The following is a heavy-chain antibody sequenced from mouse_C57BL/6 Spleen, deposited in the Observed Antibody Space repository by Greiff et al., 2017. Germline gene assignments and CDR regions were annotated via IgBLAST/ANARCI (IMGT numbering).Heavy chain of an antibody. CDR2: FNPSTGGT. V-gene: IGHV1-42*01. D-gene: IGHD4-1*01. Sequence: EVQLQQSGPELVKPGASVKISCKASGYSFTGYYMNWVKQSPEKSLEWIGEFNPSTGGTTYNQKFKAKATLTVDKSSSTAYMQLKSLTSEDSAVYYCARSGKTGTFFDYWGQGTTLTVSS. J-gene: IGHJ2*01. CDR1: GYSFTGYY. CDR3: ARSGKTGTFFDY.